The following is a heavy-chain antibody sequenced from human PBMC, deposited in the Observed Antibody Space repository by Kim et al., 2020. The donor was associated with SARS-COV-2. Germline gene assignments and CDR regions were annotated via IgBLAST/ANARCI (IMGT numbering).Heavy chain of an antibody. CDR1: GFTFSSYE. D-gene: IGHD3-10*01. CDR3: STRNLEYYYGSGSYCPGAFDI. Sequence: GGSLRLSCAASGFTFSSYELNWVRQAPGKGLEWVSYISSSGSTIYYADSVKGRFTISRDNTKNSLYLQMNSLRAEDTAVYYCSTRNLEYYYGSGSYCPGAFDIWGEGTMVTVSS. V-gene: IGHV3-48*03. J-gene: IGHJ3*02. CDR2: ISSSGSTI.